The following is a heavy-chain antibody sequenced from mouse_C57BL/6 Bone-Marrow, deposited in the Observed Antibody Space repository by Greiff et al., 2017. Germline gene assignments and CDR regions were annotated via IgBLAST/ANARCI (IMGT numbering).Heavy chain of an antibody. CDR1: GFTFSSYT. Sequence: EVKLMESGGGLVKPGGSLKLSCAASGFTFSSYTMSWVRQTPEKRLEWVATISGGGGNTYYPDSVKGRFTISRDNAKNTLYLQMSSLRSEDTALYYCAGHEDYCSWFDYWGQGTLVTVSA. CDR3: AGHEDYCSWFDY. J-gene: IGHJ3*01. D-gene: IGHD1-1*01. V-gene: IGHV5-9*01. CDR2: ISGGGGNT.